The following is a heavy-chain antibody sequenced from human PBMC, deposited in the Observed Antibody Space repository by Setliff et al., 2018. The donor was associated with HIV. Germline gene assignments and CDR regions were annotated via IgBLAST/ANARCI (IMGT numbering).Heavy chain of an antibody. CDR2: INIYTGDR. J-gene: IGHJ3*02. Sequence: ASVKVSCKASGYTFAGYGIHWVRQAPGQGLEWVGWINIYTGDRTYADNFQYRVTMTADTSTSTVYMELRHLRSDDTAVHYCARQGAGYYYDRSEYYTGNGFDMWGQGTMVTVSS. D-gene: IGHD3-22*01. V-gene: IGHV1-18*01. CDR3: ARQGAGYYYDRSEYYTGNGFDM. CDR1: GYTFAGYG.